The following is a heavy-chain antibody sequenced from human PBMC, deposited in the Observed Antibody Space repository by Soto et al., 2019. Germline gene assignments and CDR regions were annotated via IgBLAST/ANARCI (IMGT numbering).Heavy chain of an antibody. Sequence: SVKVSCKASGGTFSNDIITWVRQAPGQGLEWKGRIIPLLDITNYAQKFQGRVTITADKSTSTAYMELNSLRSKDTAVYYCVKHQVSLVRGISPFDYWGQGALVTVSS. J-gene: IGHJ4*02. CDR3: VKHQVSLVRGISPFDY. CDR1: GGTFSNDI. D-gene: IGHD3-10*01. CDR2: IIPLLDIT. V-gene: IGHV1-69*02.